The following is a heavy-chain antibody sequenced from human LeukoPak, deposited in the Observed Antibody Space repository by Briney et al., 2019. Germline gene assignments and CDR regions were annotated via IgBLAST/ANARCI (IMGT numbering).Heavy chain of an antibody. V-gene: IGHV3-13*01. CDR2: IGSGGDT. Sequence: SGGSLRLSCAGSGFSFSTYDMLWVRQAPGKGLEWVSAIGSGGDTYYAGSVKGRFTISRESANNSFYLQMNSLSAGDTAVYFCARAVAGTDEIDSWGQGTLVTVSS. CDR3: ARAVAGTDEIDS. CDR1: GFSFSTYD. J-gene: IGHJ4*02. D-gene: IGHD6-19*01.